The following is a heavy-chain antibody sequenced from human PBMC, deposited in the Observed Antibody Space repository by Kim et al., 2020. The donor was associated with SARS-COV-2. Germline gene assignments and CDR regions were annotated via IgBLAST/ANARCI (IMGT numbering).Heavy chain of an antibody. CDR2: ISWNSGSI. Sequence: GGSLRLSCAASGFTFGDYAMHWVRQAPGKGLEWVSGISWNSGSIGYADSVKGRFTISRDNAKNSLYLQMNSLRAEDTAFYYCATDSRYSSGWGNFDYWGQGTLGTVSS. CDR3: ATDSRYSSGWGNFDY. J-gene: IGHJ4*02. V-gene: IGHV3-9*01. CDR1: GFTFGDYA. D-gene: IGHD6-19*01.